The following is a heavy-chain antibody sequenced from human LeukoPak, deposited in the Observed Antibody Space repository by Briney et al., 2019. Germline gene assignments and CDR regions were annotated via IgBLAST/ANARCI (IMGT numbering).Heavy chain of an antibody. CDR1: GYTLTELS. D-gene: IGHD2/OR15-2a*01. CDR2: FDPEDGET. J-gene: IGHJ4*02. Sequence: ASVKVSCKVSGYTLTELSMHWVRQAPGKGLEWMGGFDPEDGETIYAQKFQGRVTMTEDTSTDTAYMELSSLRSDDTAVYYCARDFRGQQGSYSMGNLGYFDYWGQGTLVTVSS. V-gene: IGHV1-24*01. CDR3: ARDFRGQQGSYSMGNLGYFDY.